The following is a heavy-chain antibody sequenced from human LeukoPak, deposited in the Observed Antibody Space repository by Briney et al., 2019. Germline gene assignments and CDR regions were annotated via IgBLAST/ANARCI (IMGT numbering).Heavy chain of an antibody. CDR2: INHSGST. CDR3: AREEDYSNSGYWYFDL. D-gene: IGHD4-11*01. Sequence: SETLSLTCAVYGGSFSGYYWSWNRQPPGKGLEWIGEINHSGSTNYNPSLKSRVTISVDTSKNQFSLKLSSVTAADTAVYYCAREEDYSNSGYWYFDLWGRGTLVTVSS. V-gene: IGHV4-34*01. CDR1: GGSFSGYY. J-gene: IGHJ2*01.